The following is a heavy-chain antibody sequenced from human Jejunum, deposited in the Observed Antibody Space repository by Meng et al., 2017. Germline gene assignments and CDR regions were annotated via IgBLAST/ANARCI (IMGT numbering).Heavy chain of an antibody. D-gene: IGHD6-19*01. V-gene: IGHV4-61*09. CDR1: GGSISSASSY. Sequence: SETLSLTCNVSGGSISSASSYWAWIRQPAGKGLEWIGHVYRTGSTSYNPSVKSRVSISVDTFKNQFSLELSSVTAADTAVYYCARVNFDSGWIRGYLDYWGQGTLVTVSS. CDR3: ARVNFDSGWIRGYLDY. J-gene: IGHJ4*02. CDR2: VYRTGST.